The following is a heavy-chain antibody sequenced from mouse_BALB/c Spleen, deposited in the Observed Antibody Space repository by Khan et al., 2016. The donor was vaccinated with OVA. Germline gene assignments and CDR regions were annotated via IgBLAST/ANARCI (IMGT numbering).Heavy chain of an antibody. CDR1: GYSITSDYA. CDR2: ISYSGNT. CDR3: ARVYGGDFDY. J-gene: IGHJ2*01. Sequence: VPLKQSGPGLVKPSQSLSLTCTVTGYSITSDYAWNWIRQFPGNKLEWMGYISYSGNTNYNPSLRSRISITRDTSKNQFFLQLNSVTTEDTATYYCARVYGGDFDYWGQGTTLTVSS. D-gene: IGHD1-1*01. V-gene: IGHV3-2*02.